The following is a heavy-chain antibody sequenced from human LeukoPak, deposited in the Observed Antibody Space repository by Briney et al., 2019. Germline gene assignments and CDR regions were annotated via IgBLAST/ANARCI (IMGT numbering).Heavy chain of an antibody. CDR3: ARHYYYDSSGYYSFDY. D-gene: IGHD3-22*01. CDR2: ISSSGSTT. Sequence: GGSLRLSCAASQFTFSDYYMSWIRQAPGKGLEWVSYISSSGSTTYYADSVKGRFTISRDNAKNSLYLQMNSLRAEDTAVYYCARHYYYDSSGYYSFDYWGQGTLVTVSS. J-gene: IGHJ4*02. V-gene: IGHV3-11*01. CDR1: QFTFSDYY.